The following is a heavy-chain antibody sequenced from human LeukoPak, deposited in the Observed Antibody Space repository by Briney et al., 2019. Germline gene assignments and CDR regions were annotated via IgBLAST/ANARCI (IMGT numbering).Heavy chain of an antibody. J-gene: IGHJ6*03. Sequence: GGSLRLSCAASGFTLSSHTMNWVRQAPGRGLEWVSAISTNDIQYADSVKGRFTISRGNAKNSLYLQMDSLRAEDTAVYYCASLPTAASYMDVWGKGTTVTVSS. CDR1: GFTLSSHT. CDR3: ASLPTAASYMDV. D-gene: IGHD6-25*01. V-gene: IGHV3-21*01. CDR2: ISTNDI.